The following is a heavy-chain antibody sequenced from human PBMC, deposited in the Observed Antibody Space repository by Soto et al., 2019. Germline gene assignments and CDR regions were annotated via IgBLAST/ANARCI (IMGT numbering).Heavy chain of an antibody. CDR3: ARGRGYSYGLDP. V-gene: IGHV4-30-4*01. CDR1: GDSISSNNNY. CDR2: ISYSGTT. D-gene: IGHD5-18*01. J-gene: IGHJ5*02. Sequence: QVQLQESGPGLVKPSQTLSLTCTVSGDSISSNNNYWSWIRQPPGEGLEWIGFISYSGTTSYSPALKGRVAISLDTAKNQFSLSLRSVPAADTAVYYCARGRGYSYGLDPWGQGTLVTVSS.